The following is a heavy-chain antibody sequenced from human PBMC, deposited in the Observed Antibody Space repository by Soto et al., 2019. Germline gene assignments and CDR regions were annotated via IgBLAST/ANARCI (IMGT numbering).Heavy chain of an antibody. D-gene: IGHD3-22*01. J-gene: IGHJ4*02. CDR1: GFTFSSYG. V-gene: IGHV3-33*01. Sequence: QVQLVESGGGVVQPGRSLRLSCGASGFTFSSYGMHWVRQAPGKGLEWVAVIWYDGSNKYYADSVKGRFTISRDNSKNTLYLQMNSLRAEDTAVYYCAREYYYDSSGYYPHFDYWGQGTLVTVSS. CDR3: AREYYYDSSGYYPHFDY. CDR2: IWYDGSNK.